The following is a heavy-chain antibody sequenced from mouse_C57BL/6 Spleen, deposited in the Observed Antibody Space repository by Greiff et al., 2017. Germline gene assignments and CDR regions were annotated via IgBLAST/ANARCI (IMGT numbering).Heavy chain of an antibody. CDR3: ARRSYYDYERVFDY. Sequence: QVQLQQPGAELVKPGASVKLSCKASGYTFTSYWMHWVKQRPGQGLEWIGMIHPNSGSTNYNEKFKSKATLTVDKSSSTAYMQLSSLTSEDSAVYYCARRSYYDYERVFDYWGQGTTLTVSS. D-gene: IGHD2-4*01. CDR1: GYTFTSYW. V-gene: IGHV1-64*01. J-gene: IGHJ2*01. CDR2: IHPNSGST.